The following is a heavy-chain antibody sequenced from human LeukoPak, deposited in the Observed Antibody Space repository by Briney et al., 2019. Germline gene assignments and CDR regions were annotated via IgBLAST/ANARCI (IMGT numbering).Heavy chain of an antibody. CDR1: GGSFSGYY. V-gene: IGHV4-34*01. J-gene: IGHJ5*02. D-gene: IGHD3-3*01. Sequence: SETLSLTCAVYGGSFSGYYWSWIRQPPGKGLEWIGEINHSGSTNYNPSLKSRVTISVDTSKNQFSLKLSSVAAADTAVYYCARRITIFGVVPLNWFDPWGQGTLVTVSS. CDR2: INHSGST. CDR3: ARRITIFGVVPLNWFDP.